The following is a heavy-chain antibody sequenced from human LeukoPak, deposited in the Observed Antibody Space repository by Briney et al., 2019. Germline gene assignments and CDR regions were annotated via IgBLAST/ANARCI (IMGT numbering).Heavy chain of an antibody. CDR2: INHSGST. CDR3: ARHYGP. J-gene: IGHJ4*02. CDR1: GGSFSGYY. Sequence: SETLSLTCAAYGGSFSGYYWSWIRQPPGKGLEWIGEINHSGSTNYNPSLKSRVTISVDTSKNQFSLKLNSVTATDTAVYYCARHYGPWGQGTLVTVSS. V-gene: IGHV4-34*01. D-gene: IGHD3-16*01.